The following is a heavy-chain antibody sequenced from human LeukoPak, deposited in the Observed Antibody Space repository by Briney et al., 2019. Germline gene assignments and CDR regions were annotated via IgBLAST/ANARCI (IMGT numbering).Heavy chain of an antibody. Sequence: KSGGSLRLSCAASGFAFSSYSMNWVRQAPGKGLEWVSSISSSSSYIYYADSVKGRFTISRDNAKNSLYLQMTSLRAEDTAVYYCARDSADFWSGHTNFDYWGQGTLVTVSS. CDR1: GFAFSSYS. J-gene: IGHJ4*02. V-gene: IGHV3-21*01. CDR3: ARDSADFWSGHTNFDY. CDR2: ISSSSSYI. D-gene: IGHD3-3*01.